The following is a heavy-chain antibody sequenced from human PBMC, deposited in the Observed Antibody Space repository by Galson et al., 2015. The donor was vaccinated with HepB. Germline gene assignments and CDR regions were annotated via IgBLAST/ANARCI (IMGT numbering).Heavy chain of an antibody. CDR3: ARGTHCSSTSCYTGRGREYYYYYMDV. CDR2: ISSSSSCI. D-gene: IGHD2-2*02. Sequence: SLRLSCAASGFTFSSYSMNWVRQAPGKGLEWVSSISSSSSCIYYADSVKGRFTISRDNAKNSLYLQMNSLRAEDTAVYYCARGTHCSSTSCYTGRGREYYYYYMDVWGKGTTVTVSS. V-gene: IGHV3-21*01. CDR1: GFTFSSYS. J-gene: IGHJ6*03.